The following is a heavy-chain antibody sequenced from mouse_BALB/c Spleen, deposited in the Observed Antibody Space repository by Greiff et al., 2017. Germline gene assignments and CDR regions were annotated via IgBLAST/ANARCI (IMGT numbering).Heavy chain of an antibody. D-gene: IGHD2-14*01. CDR1: GYTFTSYW. CDR3: AGNYRYRFEY. J-gene: IGHJ2*01. V-gene: IGHV1-7*01. CDR2: INPSTGYT. Sequence: QVQLKQSGAELAKPGASVKMSCKASGYTFTSYWMHWVKQRPGQGLEWIGYINPSTGYTEYNQKFKDKATLTADKSSSTAYMQLSSLTSEDSAVYYCAGNYRYRFEYWGEGTTLTVSS.